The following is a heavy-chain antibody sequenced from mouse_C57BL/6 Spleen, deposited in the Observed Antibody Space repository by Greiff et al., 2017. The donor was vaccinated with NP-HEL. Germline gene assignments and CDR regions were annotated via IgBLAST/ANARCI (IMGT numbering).Heavy chain of an antibody. CDR3: ARSTMVTGYYFDY. CDR2: INPGSGGT. Sequence: QVTLKVSGAELVRPGTSVKVSCKASGYAFTNYLIEWVKQRPGQGLEWIGVINPGSGGTNYNEKFKGKATLTADKSSSTAYMQLSSLTSEDSAVYFCARSTMVTGYYFDYWGQGTTLTVSS. CDR1: GYAFTNYL. J-gene: IGHJ2*01. D-gene: IGHD2-2*01. V-gene: IGHV1-54*01.